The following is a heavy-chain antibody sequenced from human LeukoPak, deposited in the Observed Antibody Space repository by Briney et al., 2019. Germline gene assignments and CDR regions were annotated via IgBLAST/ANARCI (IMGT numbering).Heavy chain of an antibody. D-gene: IGHD6-13*01. V-gene: IGHV3-30*18. J-gene: IGHJ4*02. CDR2: ISYDGSNK. CDR3: AKAKQLVHYFDY. Sequence: GRSLRLSCAASGFTFSSYGMHWVRQAPGKGLEWVAVISYDGSNKYYADSVKGRFTISRDNSKNTLYLQMNSLRAEDTAVYYCAKAKQLVHYFDYWGQGTLVTVSS. CDR1: GFTFSSYG.